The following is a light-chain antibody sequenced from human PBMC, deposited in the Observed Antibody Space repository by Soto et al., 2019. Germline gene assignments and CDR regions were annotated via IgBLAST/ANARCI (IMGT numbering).Light chain of an antibody. CDR2: EVT. V-gene: IGLV2-14*01. Sequence: QSALTQPASVSGSPGQSITVSCAGTSADVGGYNYVSWYQHHPGKAPKLLIYEVTHRPSGVSDRFSASKSGNTASLTISGLQAEEEADYYCCSYAGTYTVVFGGGTKLTVL. CDR3: CSYAGTYTVV. J-gene: IGLJ3*02. CDR1: SADVGGYNY.